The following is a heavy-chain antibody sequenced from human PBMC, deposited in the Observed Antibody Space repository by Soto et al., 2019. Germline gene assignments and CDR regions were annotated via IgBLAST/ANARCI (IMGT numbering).Heavy chain of an antibody. CDR1: GFSVSNAG. CDR3: TTGATVATSTHDYSYGMDI. D-gene: IGHD5-12*01. J-gene: IGHJ6*02. Sequence: GGSLALSCAACGFSVSNAGITWSFQAPGKGLEWVGRIKSKTDGGTTDYAAPLKGRFTISRDDSKNTLYLQMNSLKTEDTAVYYCTTGATVATSTHDYSYGMDIWGQGTTVTVYS. CDR2: IKSKTDGGTT. V-gene: IGHV3-15*07.